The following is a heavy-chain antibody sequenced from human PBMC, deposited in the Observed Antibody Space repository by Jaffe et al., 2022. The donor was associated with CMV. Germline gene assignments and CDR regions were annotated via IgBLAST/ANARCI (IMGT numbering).Heavy chain of an antibody. Sequence: QVQLVESGGGVVQPGRSLRLSCAASGFTFSSYGMHWVRQAPGKGLEWVAVISYDGSNKYYADSVKGRFTISRDNSKNTLYLQMNSLRAEDTAVYYCAKDFGLFGGYYYFDYWGQGTLVTVSS. J-gene: IGHJ4*02. V-gene: IGHV3-30*18. CDR2: ISYDGSNK. CDR3: AKDFGLFGGYYYFDY. CDR1: GFTFSSYG. D-gene: IGHD3-22*01.